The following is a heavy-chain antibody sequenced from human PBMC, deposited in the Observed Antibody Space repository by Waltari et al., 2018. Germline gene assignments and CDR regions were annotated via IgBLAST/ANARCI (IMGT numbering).Heavy chain of an antibody. Sequence: VQLQESGPGLVKPSETLSLTCAVSGYSISSGYYWGWVRQAPGKGLEWVSVIYSGGSTYYADSVKGRFTISRDNSKNTLYLQMNSLRAEDTAVYYCAKDHYSGYPRYWGQGTLVTVSS. CDR1: GYSISSGYY. D-gene: IGHD5-12*01. CDR2: IYSGGST. CDR3: AKDHYSGYPRY. J-gene: IGHJ4*02. V-gene: IGHV3-23*03.